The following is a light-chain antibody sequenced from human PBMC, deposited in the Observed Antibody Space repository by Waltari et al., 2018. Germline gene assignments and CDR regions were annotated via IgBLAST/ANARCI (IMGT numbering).Light chain of an antibody. J-gene: IGLJ2*01. Sequence: QSALTQPRSVSGSPGHSVTCPCTGTASEVGGYKYVSWYQQPHGKVPKLIIYNVDQRPSGVPDRFSGSKSGNTASLTISGLQAEDEADYYCCSYAGKYTSVFGGGTKLTVL. CDR2: NVD. V-gene: IGLV2-11*01. CDR1: ASEVGGYKY. CDR3: CSYAGKYTSV.